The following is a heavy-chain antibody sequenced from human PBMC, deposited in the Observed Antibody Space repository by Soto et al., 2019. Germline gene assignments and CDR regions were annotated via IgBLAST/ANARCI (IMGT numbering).Heavy chain of an antibody. CDR3: ARDARYCSSTSCYAFDI. D-gene: IGHD2-2*01. J-gene: IGHJ3*02. Sequence: GASVKVSCKASGYTFTGYYMHWVRQAPGQGLEWMGWINPNSGGTNYAQKFQGRVTMTRDTSISTAYMGLSRLRSDDTAVYYCARDARYCSSTSCYAFDIWGQGTMVTVSS. V-gene: IGHV1-2*02. CDR1: GYTFTGYY. CDR2: INPNSGGT.